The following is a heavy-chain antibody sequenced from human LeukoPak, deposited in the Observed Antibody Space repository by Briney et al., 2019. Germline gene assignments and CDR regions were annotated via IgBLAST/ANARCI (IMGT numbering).Heavy chain of an antibody. CDR1: GYSISSGYY. Sequence: SETLSLTCTVSGYSISSGYYWGWIRQSPGKGLEWIGSIHHSGITYYNPSLKSRVTISVDTSKNQVSLKLSSVTAADTAVYYCARIPVTYYDILTGYYWSPLFDYWGQGTLVTVSS. CDR3: ARIPVTYYDILTGYYWSPLFDY. CDR2: IHHSGIT. V-gene: IGHV4-38-2*02. D-gene: IGHD3-9*01. J-gene: IGHJ4*02.